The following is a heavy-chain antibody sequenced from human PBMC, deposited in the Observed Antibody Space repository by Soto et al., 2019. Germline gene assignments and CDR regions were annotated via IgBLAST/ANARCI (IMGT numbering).Heavy chain of an antibody. V-gene: IGHV3-30*03. CDR2: VSSDGSRR. Sequence: GGSLRLSCAAAGFTFSDYAVSWVRQAPGKGLEWVAVVSSDGSRRYYADSVKGRLTISRDNSKNTLYLQMNSLIAEDTAVDFCARDRGNRATVYYCDLWGQGTLVTVSS. CDR1: GFTFSDYA. J-gene: IGHJ5*02. CDR3: ARDRGNRATVYYCDL. D-gene: IGHD3-9*01.